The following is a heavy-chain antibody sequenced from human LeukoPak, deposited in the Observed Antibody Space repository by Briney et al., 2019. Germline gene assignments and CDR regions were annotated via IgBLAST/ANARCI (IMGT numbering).Heavy chain of an antibody. J-gene: IGHJ4*02. CDR1: GGSISSSSYC. Sequence: SETLSLTCTVSGGSISSSSYCWGWIRQPPGKGLEWIGSIYYSGSTYYNPSLKSRVTISVDTSKNQFSLKLSSVTAADTAVYYCARGIRSSSWYRPVDYWGQGTLVTVSS. D-gene: IGHD6-13*01. V-gene: IGHV4-39*01. CDR2: IYYSGST. CDR3: ARGIRSSSWYRPVDY.